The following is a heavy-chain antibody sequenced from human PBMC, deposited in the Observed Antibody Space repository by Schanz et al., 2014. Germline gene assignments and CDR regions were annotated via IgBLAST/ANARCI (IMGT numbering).Heavy chain of an antibody. V-gene: IGHV3-11*04. J-gene: IGHJ6*02. CDR3: ARPLGPNYYYYGLDV. Sequence: QVQLVESGGGLVKPGGSLRLSCTASGFTFRDYQMTWIRQAPGKGLEWVSYITSGSAKFYADSVKGRFTISRDNAKNTLYLQMNSLRAEDTAVYYCARPLGPNYYYYGLDVWGQGTTVTVSS. CDR1: GFTFRDYQ. CDR2: ITSGSAK.